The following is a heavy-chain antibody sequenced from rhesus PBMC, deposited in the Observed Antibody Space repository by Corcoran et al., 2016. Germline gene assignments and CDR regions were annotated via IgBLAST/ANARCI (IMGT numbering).Heavy chain of an antibody. Sequence: QVKLQQWGEGLVKPSETLSLTCAVYGGSISGYYWSWIRQPPGKGLEWIGNIDGNCASTNYNPSLKNRVTISKDTSKNQFSLKLSSVTAADTAVYYCARETYWTVTNNRFDVWGPGVLVTVSS. CDR3: ARETYWTVTNNRFDV. CDR2: IDGNCAST. CDR1: GGSISGYY. V-gene: IGHV4-73*01. J-gene: IGHJ5-1*01. D-gene: IGHD4-23*01.